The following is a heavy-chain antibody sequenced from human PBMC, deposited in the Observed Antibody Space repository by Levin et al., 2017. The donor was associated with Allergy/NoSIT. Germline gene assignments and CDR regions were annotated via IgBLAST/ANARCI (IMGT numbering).Heavy chain of an antibody. Sequence: GGSLRLSCAASGFTFSDYYMTWIRQAPGKGLEWVSYISGGGGTIYYPGSVKGRFTISRDNAKKTLYLQMNSLRAEDTAVYYCARLTYKSYGMDVRGQGTTVTVSS. CDR2: ISGGGGTI. J-gene: IGHJ6*02. CDR3: ARLTYKSYGMDV. V-gene: IGHV3-11*01. CDR1: GFTFSDYY. D-gene: IGHD3-10*01.